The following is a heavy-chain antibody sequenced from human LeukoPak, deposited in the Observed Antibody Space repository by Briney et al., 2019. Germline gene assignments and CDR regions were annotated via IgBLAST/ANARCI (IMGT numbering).Heavy chain of an antibody. CDR2: ISAYNGNT. CDR3: ARRYYDILTGYPKEDY. CDR1: GYTFTSYG. V-gene: IGHV1-18*01. J-gene: IGHJ4*02. Sequence: ASVKVSCKASGYTFTSYGISWVRQAPGQGLEWMGWISAYNGNTNYAQKLQGRVTMTTDTSTSTAYMELRSLRSDDTAVHYCARRYYDILTGYPKEDYWGQGTLVTVSS. D-gene: IGHD3-9*01.